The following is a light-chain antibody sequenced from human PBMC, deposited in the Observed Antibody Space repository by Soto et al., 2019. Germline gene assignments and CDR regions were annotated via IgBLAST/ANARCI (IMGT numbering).Light chain of an antibody. CDR2: DAY. CDR1: QSVRSN. J-gene: IGKJ4*01. Sequence: EIFLTQSPATQCFSPWARPTLSVRASQSVRSNLAWYKQKPGQARRLLIYDAYSRATGITDRFSGGGSGTDFTITISRLEPEDFAVYYCQPFSSYPLTFGGGTQVEIK. V-gene: IGKV3-20*01. CDR3: QPFSSYPLT.